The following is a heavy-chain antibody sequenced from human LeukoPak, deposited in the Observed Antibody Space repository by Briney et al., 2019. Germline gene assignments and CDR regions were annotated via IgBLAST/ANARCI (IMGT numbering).Heavy chain of an antibody. CDR1: GFTFSTYG. V-gene: IGHV3-20*04. Sequence: GGSLRLSCAASGFTFSTYGMSWVRQAPGKGLEWVSGINWNGGSTGYADSVKGRFTISRDNAKNSLYLQMNSLRAEDTALYYCARVIGSSSWYGGDDYWGQGTLVTVSS. D-gene: IGHD6-13*01. CDR2: INWNGGST. CDR3: ARVIGSSSWYGGDDY. J-gene: IGHJ4*02.